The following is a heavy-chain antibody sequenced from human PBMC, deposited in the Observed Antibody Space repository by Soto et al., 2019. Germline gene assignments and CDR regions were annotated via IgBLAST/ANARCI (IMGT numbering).Heavy chain of an antibody. CDR2: ISAYDGNT. Sequence: ASVKVSCKASGYAFASSGSSWVRQAPGQGLEWMGWISAYDGNTNYAQKFQGRVTMTKDTSTSTAYMELRSLRSDDTAVYYCAKFNRDSPGGMDVWGQGTTVTVSS. D-gene: IGHD2-15*01. CDR3: AKFNRDSPGGMDV. J-gene: IGHJ6*02. V-gene: IGHV1-18*01. CDR1: GYAFASSG.